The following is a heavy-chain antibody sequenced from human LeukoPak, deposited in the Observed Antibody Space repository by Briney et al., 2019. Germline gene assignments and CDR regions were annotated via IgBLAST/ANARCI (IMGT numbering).Heavy chain of an antibody. CDR3: GGRTSYFDY. CDR2: IYYSGST. CDR1: GGSISSYY. V-gene: IGHV4-59*12. J-gene: IGHJ4*02. Sequence: SETLSLTCTVSGGSISSYYWSWIRQPPGKGLEWIGYIYYSGSTNYNPSLKSRVTISVDTSKNQFSLKLSSVTAADTAVYYCGGRTSYFDYWGQGTLVTVSS. D-gene: IGHD1-7*01.